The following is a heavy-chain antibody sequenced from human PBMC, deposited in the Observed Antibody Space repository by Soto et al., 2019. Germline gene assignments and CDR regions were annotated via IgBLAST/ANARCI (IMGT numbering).Heavy chain of an antibody. V-gene: IGHV1-69*02. CDR2: IIPILGIA. J-gene: IGHJ4*02. CDR1: GGTFSIYT. Sequence: ASVKVSCKASGGTFSIYTISWVRQAPGQGLEWMGRIIPILGIANYAQKFQGRVTITADKSTSTAYMELSSLRSEDTAVYYCARVPYCSGGSCYFDYWGQGTLVTVSS. CDR3: ARVPYCSGGSCYFDY. D-gene: IGHD2-15*01.